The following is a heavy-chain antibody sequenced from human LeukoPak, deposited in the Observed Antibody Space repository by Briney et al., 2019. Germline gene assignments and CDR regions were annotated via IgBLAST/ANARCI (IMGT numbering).Heavy chain of an antibody. CDR1: GFSFSSYA. CDR3: AMYYDGTDYYYPLDYFDY. CDR2: LGYSGNT. Sequence: GGSLRLSCAASGFSFSSYAMSWVRQAPGKGLEWVSALGYSGNTYYADSVKGRFTISRDNSKNTLFLQMNSLRAEDTAVYYCAMYYDGTDYYYPLDYFDYWGQGTLVTVSS. V-gene: IGHV3-23*01. D-gene: IGHD3-22*01. J-gene: IGHJ4*02.